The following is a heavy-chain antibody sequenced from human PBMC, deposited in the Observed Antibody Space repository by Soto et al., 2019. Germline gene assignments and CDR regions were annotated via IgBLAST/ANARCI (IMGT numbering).Heavy chain of an antibody. D-gene: IGHD3-9*01. V-gene: IGHV2-5*02. J-gene: IGHJ5*02. CDR1: GFSLSTGGMG. Sequence: QITLKESGPTLVKPTQTLTLTCTFYGFSLSTGGMGVGWIRQAPGKSLEWLALMYWDYDKRYSPSLKSRITITKDTSKNQVARIMTNMDPVDTATYYGAHRRTTTDIFTMYPDWFDPWGPGIVVTVSP. CDR2: MYWDYDK. CDR3: AHRRTTTDIFTMYPDWFDP.